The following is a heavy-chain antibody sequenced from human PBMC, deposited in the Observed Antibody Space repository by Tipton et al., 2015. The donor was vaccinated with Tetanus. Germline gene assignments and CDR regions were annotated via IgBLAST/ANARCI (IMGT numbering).Heavy chain of an antibody. J-gene: IGHJ4*02. Sequence: TLSLTCTVSGGSISSGGYYWSWIRQHPGKGLEWIGYIYYSGSTYYNPSLKSRVTISVDTSKNQFSLKLSSVTAADTAAYYCANHPGAKTQFDYWGQGTLVTVSS. CDR1: GGSISSGGYY. CDR2: IYYSGST. V-gene: IGHV4-31*03. D-gene: IGHD1-26*01. CDR3: ANHPGAKTQFDY.